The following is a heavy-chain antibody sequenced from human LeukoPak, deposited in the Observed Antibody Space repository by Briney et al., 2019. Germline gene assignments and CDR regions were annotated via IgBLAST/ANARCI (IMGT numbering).Heavy chain of an antibody. D-gene: IGHD2-2*01. CDR1: GGSISSSSYY. CDR3: ARSSRRDQLPLAPYYYYGMDV. CDR2: IYYSGST. Sequence: SETLSLTCTVSGGSISSSSYYWGWIHQPPGKGLEWIGSIYYSGSTYYNPSLKSRVTISVDTSKNQFSLKLSSVTAADTAVYYCARSSRRDQLPLAPYYYYGMDVWGQGTTVTVSS. V-gene: IGHV4-39*07. J-gene: IGHJ6*02.